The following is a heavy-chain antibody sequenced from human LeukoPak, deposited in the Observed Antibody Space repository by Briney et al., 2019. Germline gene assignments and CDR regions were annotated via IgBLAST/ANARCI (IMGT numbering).Heavy chain of an antibody. J-gene: IGHJ4*02. CDR3: ARRFYDNLTGHTWYDY. CDR1: GYTFTSYD. D-gene: IGHD3-9*01. Sequence: ASVKVSYKASGYTFTSYDINWMRQAPGQGREWVGWMNPNSGNTGYAQTFQGKLTMTRNTSIKTAYMELSSLRSEDTAVYYCARRFYDNLTGHTWYDYWGQGTLVTVSS. V-gene: IGHV1-8*01. CDR2: MNPNSGNT.